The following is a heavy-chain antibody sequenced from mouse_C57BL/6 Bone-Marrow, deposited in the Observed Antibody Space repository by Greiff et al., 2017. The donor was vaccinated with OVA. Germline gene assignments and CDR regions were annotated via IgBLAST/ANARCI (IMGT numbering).Heavy chain of an antibody. CDR2: ISSGGSYT. CDR1: GFTFSSYG. CDR3: ARHYDYGGFAMDY. J-gene: IGHJ4*01. D-gene: IGHD2-4*01. V-gene: IGHV5-6*01. Sequence: EVKLVESGGDLVKPGGSLKLSCAASGFTFSSYGMSWVRQTPDKRLEWVATISSGGSYTYYPDSVKGRFTISRDNAKNTLYLQRSSLKSEDTAVYYCARHYDYGGFAMDYWGQGTSVTVSS.